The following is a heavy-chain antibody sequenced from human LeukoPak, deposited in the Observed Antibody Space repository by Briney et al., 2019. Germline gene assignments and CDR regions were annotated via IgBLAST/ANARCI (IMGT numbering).Heavy chain of an antibody. D-gene: IGHD6-13*01. CDR3: ARQDIAAANGFDP. CDR1: GYSFTSYW. J-gene: IGHJ5*02. CDR2: IDPSDSYI. Sequence: GESLKISCKGSGYSFTSYWISWVRQMPGKGLEWMGRIDPSDSYINYSPSFQGHVTISADKSISTAYLQWSSLKASDTAMYYCARQDIAAANGFDPWGQGTLVTVSS. V-gene: IGHV5-10-1*01.